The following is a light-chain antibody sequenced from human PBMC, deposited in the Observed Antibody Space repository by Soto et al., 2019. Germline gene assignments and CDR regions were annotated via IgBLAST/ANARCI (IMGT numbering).Light chain of an antibody. Sequence: QSALTPPASVSGSPGQSITISCTGTSSDVGGYDYVSWYPHHPGKAPKLMIYDVTNRPSRVSNRFSGSKSGNTASLTISGLQAEDESDYYCSSYTTSSNLHVVFGGGTKVTVL. CDR2: DVT. V-gene: IGLV2-14*03. J-gene: IGLJ2*01. CDR1: SSDVGGYDY. CDR3: SSYTTSSNLHVV.